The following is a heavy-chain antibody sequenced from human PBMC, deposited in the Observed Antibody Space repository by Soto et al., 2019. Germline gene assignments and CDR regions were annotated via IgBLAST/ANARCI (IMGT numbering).Heavy chain of an antibody. CDR3: ARDFRIAARRGFDY. J-gene: IGHJ4*02. D-gene: IGHD6-6*01. CDR2: FDPEGGEA. V-gene: IGHV1-24*01. Sequence: ASVKVSCKISGHTLTELSIHWVRQAPGKGLEWMGGFDPEGGEAIYEQKFQGRVTITRDTSASTAYMELSSLRSEDTAVYYCARDFRIAARRGFDYWGQGTLVTVSS. CDR1: GHTLTELS.